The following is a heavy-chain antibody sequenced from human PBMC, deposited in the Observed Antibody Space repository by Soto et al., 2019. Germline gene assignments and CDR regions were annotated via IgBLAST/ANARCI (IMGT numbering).Heavy chain of an antibody. J-gene: IGHJ4*02. Sequence: QVQLQESGPGLVKPSQTLSLTCTVSGGSISSGGYYWSWIRQHPGKGLEWFGYIYYSGTTYYNPSIKSRVTISVDTPTNQFSLKLNSVTAADTAVYYCARSGGYGDFDYWGQGTLVTVSS. D-gene: IGHD5-12*01. CDR3: ARSGGYGDFDY. V-gene: IGHV4-31*03. CDR2: IYYSGTT. CDR1: GGSISSGGYY.